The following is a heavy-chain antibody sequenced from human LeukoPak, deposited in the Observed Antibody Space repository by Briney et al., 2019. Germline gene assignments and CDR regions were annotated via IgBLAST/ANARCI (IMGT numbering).Heavy chain of an antibody. CDR2: ISSSSSYI. CDR3: ASRFSSSLFDY. Sequence: GGSLRLSCAASGFTFSSYSMNWVRQAPGKGLEWVSSISSSSSYIYYADSVKGRFTISRDNAKNSLYLQMNSLRAEDTAVYYCASRFSSSLFDYWGQGTLVTVSS. V-gene: IGHV3-21*01. CDR1: GFTFSSYS. J-gene: IGHJ4*02. D-gene: IGHD2-2*01.